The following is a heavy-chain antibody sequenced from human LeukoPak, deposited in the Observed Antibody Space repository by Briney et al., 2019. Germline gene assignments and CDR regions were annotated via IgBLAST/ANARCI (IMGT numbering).Heavy chain of an antibody. CDR1: GYSFTSYW. J-gene: IGHJ4*02. CDR2: IYPGDSDT. V-gene: IGHV5-51*01. D-gene: IGHD3-22*01. CDR3: ARRTYYYDSSGYLWYFDY. Sequence: GESLKISCKGSGYSFTSYWIGWVRQMPGKGLEWMGIIYPGDSDTRYSPSFQGQVTIPADKSISTAYLQWSSLKASDTAMYYCARRTYYYDSSGYLWYFDYWGQGTLVTVSS.